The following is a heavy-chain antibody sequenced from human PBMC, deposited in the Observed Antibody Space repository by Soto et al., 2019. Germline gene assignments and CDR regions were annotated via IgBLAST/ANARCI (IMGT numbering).Heavy chain of an antibody. D-gene: IGHD2-15*01. Sequence: PGGSLRLSCSASGFTFSSYAMHWVRQAPGKGLEYVSAISSNGGSTYYADSVKGRFTISRDNSKNTLDLQMSSLSAEDTAVYYCVKDTGYCSGGSCPSPYFDYWGQGTLVTVSS. J-gene: IGHJ4*02. CDR1: GFTFSSYA. V-gene: IGHV3-64D*06. CDR2: ISSNGGST. CDR3: VKDTGYCSGGSCPSPYFDY.